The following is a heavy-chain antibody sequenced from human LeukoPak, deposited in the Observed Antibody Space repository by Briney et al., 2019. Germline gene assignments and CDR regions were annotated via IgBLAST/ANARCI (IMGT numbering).Heavy chain of an antibody. V-gene: IGHV3-7*01. Sequence: GSLRLSCAASGFTFSSYWMSWVRQAPGKGLEWVANIKQDGSEKYYVDSVKGRFTISRDNAKNSLYLQMNSLRAEDTAVYYCAREPLGDSSGSTFDAFDIWGQGTMVTVSS. CDR1: GFTFSSYW. J-gene: IGHJ3*02. D-gene: IGHD2/OR15-2a*01. CDR2: IKQDGSEK. CDR3: AREPLGDSSGSTFDAFDI.